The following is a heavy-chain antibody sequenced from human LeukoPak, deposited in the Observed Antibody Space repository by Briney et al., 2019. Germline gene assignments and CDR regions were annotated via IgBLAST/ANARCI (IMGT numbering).Heavy chain of an antibody. D-gene: IGHD2-15*01. Sequence: GGSLRLSCAASGFTFSSFGMHWVRQAPGKGLEWVAVIWYDGSNKKYADSVKGRFTISRDNSKNTLYLQMNSLRAEDTAVYYCALVVPGPNFDYWGQGTLVTVSS. CDR2: IWYDGSNK. J-gene: IGHJ4*02. V-gene: IGHV3-33*03. CDR3: ALVVPGPNFDY. CDR1: GFTFSSFG.